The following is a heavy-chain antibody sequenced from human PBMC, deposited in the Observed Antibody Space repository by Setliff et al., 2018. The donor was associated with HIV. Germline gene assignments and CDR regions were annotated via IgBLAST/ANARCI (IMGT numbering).Heavy chain of an antibody. Sequence: GASVKVSCKASTYTFSSYVINWVRQAPGQGLEWMGRINPNSSDTNYAQKFQGRVTMTRDTSISTAYMDLSRLRSDDTAVYYCARRVPPIPSGDLDYWGQGTLVTVSS. V-gene: IGHV1-2*02. CDR1: TYTFSSYV. CDR2: INPNSSDT. J-gene: IGHJ4*02. D-gene: IGHD4-17*01. CDR3: ARRVPPIPSGDLDY.